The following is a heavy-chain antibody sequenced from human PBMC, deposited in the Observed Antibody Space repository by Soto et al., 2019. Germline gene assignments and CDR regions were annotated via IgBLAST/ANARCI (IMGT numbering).Heavy chain of an antibody. Sequence: ASVKVSCKASGFTFSNYGLNWVRQAPGQGLEWMGWVSANNGHTNYAQNLQGRVSMTTDTSTSTAYMELRGLTFDDTAGYYCARDIESVTAKHFFYYYAMDVWGQGTTVTVSS. D-gene: IGHD2-8*01. CDR1: GFTFSNYG. J-gene: IGHJ6*02. V-gene: IGHV1-18*01. CDR2: VSANNGHT. CDR3: ARDIESVTAKHFFYYYAMDV.